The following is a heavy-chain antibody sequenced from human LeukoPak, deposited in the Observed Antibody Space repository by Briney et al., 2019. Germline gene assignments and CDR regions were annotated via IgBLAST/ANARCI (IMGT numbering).Heavy chain of an antibody. V-gene: IGHV1-69*13. CDR1: GGTFSSYA. Sequence: ASVKVSCKASGGTFSSYAIGWVRQAPGQGLEWMGGIIPIFGTANYAQKFQGRVTITADESTSTAYMELSSLRSEDTAVYYCARDTHDYGAFDIWGQGTMVTVSS. D-gene: IGHD4-17*01. CDR2: IIPIFGTA. CDR3: ARDTHDYGAFDI. J-gene: IGHJ3*02.